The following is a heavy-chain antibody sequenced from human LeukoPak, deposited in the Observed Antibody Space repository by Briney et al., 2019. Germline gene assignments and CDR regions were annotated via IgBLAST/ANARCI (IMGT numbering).Heavy chain of an antibody. CDR2: ISSSGSTI. J-gene: IGHJ4*02. D-gene: IGHD6-19*01. CDR1: GFTFSDYY. CDR3: AREAIAVAIDY. Sequence: GGSLRLSCAASGFTFSDYYMSWIRQAPGKGLEWVSYISSSGSTIYYADSVKGRFTISRDNAKNSLYLQMNSLRAEDTAVHYCAREAIAVAIDYWGQGTLVTVSS. V-gene: IGHV3-11*01.